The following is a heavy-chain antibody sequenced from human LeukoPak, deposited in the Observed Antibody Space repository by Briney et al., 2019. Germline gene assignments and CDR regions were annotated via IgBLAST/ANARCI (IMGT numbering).Heavy chain of an antibody. CDR3: AKDPEF. Sequence: GSLRLSCAVSGFTFSSQAMSWVRQAPGKGLEWLSGISESGDATFNIDSVKGRFTISRDNSKNTLYLQMDSLRAEDTAVYYCAKDPEFWGQGILVTVSS. V-gene: IGHV3-23*01. J-gene: IGHJ4*02. CDR1: GFTFSSQA. D-gene: IGHD3-10*01. CDR2: ISESGDAT.